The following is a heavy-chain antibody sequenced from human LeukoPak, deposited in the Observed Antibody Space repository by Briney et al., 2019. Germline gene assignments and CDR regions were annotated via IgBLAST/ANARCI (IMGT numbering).Heavy chain of an antibody. CDR1: GYTFTSYD. V-gene: IGHV1-8*02. J-gene: IGHJ4*02. D-gene: IGHD3-10*01. CDR2: MNPNSGNT. Sequence: ASVKVSCKASGYTFTSYDINWVRQATGQGLEWMGWMNPNSGNTGYAQKFQGRVTITTNTSISTHYMELSSLRSEDTAVYYCASFLGFGEFIFDYWGQGTLVTVSS. CDR3: ASFLGFGEFIFDY.